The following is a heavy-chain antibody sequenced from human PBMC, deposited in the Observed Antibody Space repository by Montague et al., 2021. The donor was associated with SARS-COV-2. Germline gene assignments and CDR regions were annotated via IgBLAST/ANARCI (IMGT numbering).Heavy chain of an antibody. CDR3: ARGRVTRAGFDY. D-gene: IGHD2-21*02. J-gene: IGHJ4*02. V-gene: IGHV4-30-2*04. Sequence: NPSLNSRVTISLDTSNNQFSLRLTSVTTSDTAVYYCARGRVTRAGFDYWGQGIRVIVS.